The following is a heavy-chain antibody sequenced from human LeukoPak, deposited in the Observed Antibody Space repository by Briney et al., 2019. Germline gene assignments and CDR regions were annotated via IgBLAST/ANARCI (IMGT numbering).Heavy chain of an antibody. Sequence: SETLSLTCTVSGGSISSSSYYWSWIRQPPGKGLEWIGEINHSGSTNYNPSLKSRVTISVDTSKNQFSLKLSSVTAADTAVYYCARIDILTGYRIDYWGQGTLVTVSS. V-gene: IGHV4-39*07. CDR2: INHSGST. J-gene: IGHJ4*02. D-gene: IGHD3-9*01. CDR1: GGSISSSSYY. CDR3: ARIDILTGYRIDY.